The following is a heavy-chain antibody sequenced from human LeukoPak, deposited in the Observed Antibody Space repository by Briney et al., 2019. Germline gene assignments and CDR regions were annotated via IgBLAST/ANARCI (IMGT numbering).Heavy chain of an antibody. D-gene: IGHD3-3*01. CDR2: FDPEDGET. V-gene: IGHV1-24*01. CDR3: ARDRVADYDFWSGYLY. J-gene: IGHJ4*02. Sequence: ASVTVSCKVSGYTLTELSMHWVRQAPGKGLEWRGGFDPEDGETIYAQKFQGRVTMTEDTSTDTAYMELSSLRSEDTAVYYCARDRVADYDFWSGYLYWGQGTLVTVSS. CDR1: GYTLTELS.